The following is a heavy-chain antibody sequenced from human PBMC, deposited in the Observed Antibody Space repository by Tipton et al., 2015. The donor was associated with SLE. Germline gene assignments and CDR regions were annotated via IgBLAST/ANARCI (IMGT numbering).Heavy chain of an antibody. D-gene: IGHD3-3*01. J-gene: IGHJ4*02. V-gene: IGHV4-4*08. Sequence: TLSLTCTVSGGSISSYYWSWIRQSPGKGLEWIGYIYTSGSTNYNPSLKSRVTISVETSKNQFSLKLSSVTAADTAVYYCARRGLRFLEWLPFDYWGQGTLVTVSS. CDR3: ARRGLRFLEWLPFDY. CDR1: GGSISSYY. CDR2: IYTSGST.